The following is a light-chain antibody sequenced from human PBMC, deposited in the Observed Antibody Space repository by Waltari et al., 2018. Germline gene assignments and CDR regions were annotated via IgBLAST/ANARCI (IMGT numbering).Light chain of an antibody. J-gene: IGKJ2*01. CDR1: QNIDNY. CDR3: QQTYNTPYT. Sequence: DIQMTQSPSSLSASVGDRVTIACRASQNIDNYLNWYQQKPGKAPKLLIYAASSLQSGVPSRFSGSGSGTDFTLTISSLQPEDFATYYCQQTYNTPYTFGQGAKLEIK. V-gene: IGKV1-39*01. CDR2: AAS.